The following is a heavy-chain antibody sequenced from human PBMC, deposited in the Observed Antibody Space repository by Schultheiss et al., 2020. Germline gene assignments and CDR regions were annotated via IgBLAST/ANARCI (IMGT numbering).Heavy chain of an antibody. V-gene: IGHV4-61*08. CDR3: ARDYVPSASGAFDI. D-gene: IGHD3-10*02. J-gene: IGHJ3*02. CDR2: IYYSGST. CDR1: GFSLSTSGMC. Sequence: SQTLSLTCTFSGFSLSTSGMCVSWIRQPPGKGLEWIGYIYYSGSTNYNTSLKSRVTISVDTSKNQFSLRLYSVTAADTAVYYCARDYVPSASGAFDIWGQGTMVTGSS.